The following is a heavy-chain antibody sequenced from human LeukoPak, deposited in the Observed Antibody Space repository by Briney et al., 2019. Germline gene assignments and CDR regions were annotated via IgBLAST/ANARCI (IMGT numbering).Heavy chain of an antibody. CDR1: GFTFSSYA. CDR2: ISGSGGST. D-gene: IGHD2-2*01. Sequence: GGSPRLFCAASGFTFSSYAMSWVRQAPGKGLEWVSAISGSGGSTYYADSVKGRFTISRDNSKNTLYLQMNSLRAEDTAVYYCAKEHLRGYCSSTSCLTPFDYWGQGTLVTVSS. CDR3: AKEHLRGYCSSTSCLTPFDY. J-gene: IGHJ4*02. V-gene: IGHV3-23*01.